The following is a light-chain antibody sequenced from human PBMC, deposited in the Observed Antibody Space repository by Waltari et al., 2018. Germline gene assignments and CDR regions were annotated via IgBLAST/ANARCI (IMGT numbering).Light chain of an antibody. J-gene: IGLJ2*01. CDR1: NNDVATYDL. V-gene: IGLV2-23*01. CDR3: CSYAGTWL. Sequence: QSALTQPASMSASPGQSITISCTATNNDVATYDLASWYQQHPGNAPKLLIFQGTKRPSEVSSRFSGSKSADTASLTISGLQPEDEAYYYCCSYAGTWLFGGGTKLTVL. CDR2: QGT.